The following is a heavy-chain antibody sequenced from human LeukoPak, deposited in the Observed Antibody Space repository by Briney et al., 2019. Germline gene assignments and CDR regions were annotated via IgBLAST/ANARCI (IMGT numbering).Heavy chain of an antibody. J-gene: IGHJ4*02. D-gene: IGHD5-18*01. CDR1: GYSFISYW. V-gene: IGHV5-51*01. Sequence: GESLKIPCKSSGYSFISYWIGWVCQMPGKGLEWMGIIYPYDSNTRYSPSFQGQVTISADKSMSTAYLQWSSLKASDTAIYYCARRGYNYPYDYWGQGTLVTVSS. CDR3: ARRGYNYPYDY. CDR2: IYPYDSNT.